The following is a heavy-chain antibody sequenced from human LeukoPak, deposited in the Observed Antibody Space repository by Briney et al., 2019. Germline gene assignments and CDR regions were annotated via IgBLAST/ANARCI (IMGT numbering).Heavy chain of an antibody. V-gene: IGHV4-34*01. CDR3: ANSGLLRDPFNY. Sequence: PSETLSLTCSVYGGSLSGYYWSWIRQPPGKGLEWIGEINHSGSTNYNPSIKSRVTISADTSKNQFSLKLDSVTAADTAVYYCANSGLLRDPFNYWGQGTLVTVSS. CDR2: INHSGST. D-gene: IGHD4-17*01. J-gene: IGHJ4*02. CDR1: GGSLSGYY.